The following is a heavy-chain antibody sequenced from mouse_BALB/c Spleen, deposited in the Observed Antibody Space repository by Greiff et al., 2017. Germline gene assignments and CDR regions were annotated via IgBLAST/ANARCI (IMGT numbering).Heavy chain of an antibody. D-gene: IGHD2-14*01. CDR2: IYPSDSYT. J-gene: IGHJ4*01. Sequence: VQLQQPGAELVRPGASVKLSCKASGYTFTSYWINWVKQRPGQGLEWIGNIYPSDSYTNYNQKFKDKATLTVDKSSSTAYMQLSSPTSEDSAVYYCTRLDYRYDGYAMDYWGQGTSVTVSS. CDR1: GYTFTSYW. V-gene: IGHV1-69*02. CDR3: TRLDYRYDGYAMDY.